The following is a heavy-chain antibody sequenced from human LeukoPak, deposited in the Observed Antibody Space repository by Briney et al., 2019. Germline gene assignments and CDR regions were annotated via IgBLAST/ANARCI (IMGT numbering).Heavy chain of an antibody. CDR3: ARVLNDFWSGYTIDY. Sequence: SETLSLTCTVSGGSISSGSYYWSWIRQPAGKGLEWIGRIYTSGSTNYNPSLKSRVTISVDTSKNQFSLKLSSVTAVDTAVYYCARVLNDFWSGYTIDYWGQGTLVTVSS. CDR1: GGSISSGSYY. V-gene: IGHV4-61*02. J-gene: IGHJ4*02. D-gene: IGHD3-3*01. CDR2: IYTSGST.